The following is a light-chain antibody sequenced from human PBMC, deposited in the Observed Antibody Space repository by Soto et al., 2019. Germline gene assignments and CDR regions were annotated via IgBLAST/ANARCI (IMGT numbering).Light chain of an antibody. CDR3: QQYNNWPPT. V-gene: IGKV1-5*01. J-gene: IGKJ5*01. CDR2: AAS. Sequence: DIQMTQSPSTLSASVGDRVTITCRASQSIGDSLAWYQQKPGKAPYLLIYAASSLQSGVPSRFSGSGSGTDFTLTISSLQPEDFAVYYCQQYNNWPPTFGQGTRLEI. CDR1: QSIGDS.